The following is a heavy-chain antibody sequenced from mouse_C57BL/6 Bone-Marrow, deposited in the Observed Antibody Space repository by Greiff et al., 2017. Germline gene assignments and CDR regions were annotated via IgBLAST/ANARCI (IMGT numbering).Heavy chain of an antibody. CDR3: ARTGVYDPWVAY. V-gene: IGHV1-81*01. J-gene: IGHJ3*01. D-gene: IGHD1-3*01. Sequence: QVQLQQSGAELARPGASVKLSCKASGYTFTSYGISWVKQRTGQGLEWIGEIYPRRGNTYSNEKFKGKATLTADKSSSTAYMELLSLTSEDSAVYFWARTGVYDPWVAYWGQGTLVTVSA. CDR1: GYTFTSYG. CDR2: IYPRRGNT.